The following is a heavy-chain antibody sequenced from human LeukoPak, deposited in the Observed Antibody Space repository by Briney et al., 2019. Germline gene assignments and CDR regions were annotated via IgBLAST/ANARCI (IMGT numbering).Heavy chain of an antibody. CDR1: GFGFSNYA. Sequence: VGTLRLSCAASGFGFSNYAMSWGRQGPGKGLEWVLSISAGGRTYSADSVKDQLFTSRQNSKRPLYLQMNSLRADDTAVYYRAKNSAFIGTGYYYYCDCWGQGALVTVSS. CDR2: ISAGGRT. CDR3: AKNSAFIGTGYYYYCDC. D-gene: IGHD3-22*01. J-gene: IGHJ4*02. V-gene: IGHV3-23*01.